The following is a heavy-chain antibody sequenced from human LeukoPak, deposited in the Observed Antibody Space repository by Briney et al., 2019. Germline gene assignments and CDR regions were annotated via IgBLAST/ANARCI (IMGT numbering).Heavy chain of an antibody. Sequence: PSETLSLTCTVSGGSISSSGYYWGWIRQHPGKGLEWIGYIYYSGSTYYNPSLKSRVTISVDTSKNQFSLKLSSVTAADTAVYYCAREISSGIAVAFDPWGQGTLVTVSS. CDR2: IYYSGST. CDR3: AREISSGIAVAFDP. D-gene: IGHD6-19*01. CDR1: GGSISSSGYY. V-gene: IGHV4-31*03. J-gene: IGHJ5*02.